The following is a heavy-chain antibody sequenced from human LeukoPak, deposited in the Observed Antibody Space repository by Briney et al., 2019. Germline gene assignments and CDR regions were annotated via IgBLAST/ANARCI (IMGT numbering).Heavy chain of an antibody. V-gene: IGHV3-30*04. Sequence: EGSLRLSCAASGFTFSSYAMHWVRQAPGKGLEWVAVISYDGSNKYYADSVKGRFTISRDNSKNTLYLQMNSLRAEDTAVYYCARAGLDGYNYDNWFDPWGQGTLVTVSS. J-gene: IGHJ5*02. CDR1: GFTFSSYA. D-gene: IGHD5-24*01. CDR3: ARAGLDGYNYDNWFDP. CDR2: ISYDGSNK.